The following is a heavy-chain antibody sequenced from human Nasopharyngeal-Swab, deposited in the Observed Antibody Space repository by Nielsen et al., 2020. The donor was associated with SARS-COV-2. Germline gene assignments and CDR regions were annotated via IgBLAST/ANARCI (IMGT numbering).Heavy chain of an antibody. V-gene: IGHV4-34*01. CDR2: IYYSGST. CDR1: GGSFRGYY. CDR3: ARVSADFWSGYYLYYFDY. D-gene: IGHD3-3*01. J-gene: IGHJ4*02. Sequence: SETLSLTCAVYGGSFRGYYWSWIRQPPGKGLEWIGSIYYSGSTYYNPSLKSRVTISVDTSKNQFSLKLSSVTAADAAVYYCARVSADFWSGYYLYYFDYWGQGTLVTVSS.